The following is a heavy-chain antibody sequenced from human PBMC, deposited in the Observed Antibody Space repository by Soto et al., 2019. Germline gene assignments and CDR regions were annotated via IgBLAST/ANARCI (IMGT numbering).Heavy chain of an antibody. CDR1: GFTFSSYS. CDR3: TRDRIPPGGPYWFDP. CDR2: ISDAGGTK. D-gene: IGHD2-15*01. J-gene: IGHJ5*02. V-gene: IGHV3-30-3*01. Sequence: QVQLVESGGGVVEPGRSLRLSCAASGFTFSSYSMHWVRQAPGKGLEWMAVISDAGGTKFYADSVKGRFTISRDNSKNTMYLQMNSLRGEDTAVYYCTRDRIPPGGPYWFDPWGQGTMVTVSS.